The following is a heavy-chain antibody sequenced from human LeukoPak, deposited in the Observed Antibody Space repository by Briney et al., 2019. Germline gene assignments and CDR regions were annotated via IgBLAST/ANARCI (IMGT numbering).Heavy chain of an antibody. Sequence: ASVTVSCKASGYTFTSYGISWVRQAPGQGLEWMGWISAYNGNTNYAQKLQGRVTMTTDTSTSTAYMELRSLRSDDTAVYYCASTGYSSGWSPGAFDYWGQGTLVTVSS. CDR1: GYTFTSYG. V-gene: IGHV1-18*01. CDR2: ISAYNGNT. CDR3: ASTGYSSGWSPGAFDY. J-gene: IGHJ4*02. D-gene: IGHD6-19*01.